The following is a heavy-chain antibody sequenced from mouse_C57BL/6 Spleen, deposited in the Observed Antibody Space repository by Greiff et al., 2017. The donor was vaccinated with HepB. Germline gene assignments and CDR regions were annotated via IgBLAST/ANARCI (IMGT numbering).Heavy chain of an antibody. CDR1: GYTFTDYN. CDR2: INPNNGGT. Sequence: EVQLQQSGPELVKPGASVKMSCKASGYTFTDYNMHWVKQSHGKSLEWIGYINPNNGGTSYNQKFKGKATLTVNKSSSTAYMELRSLTSEDSAVYYCARALYYDYDEGAWFAYWGQGTLVTVSA. J-gene: IGHJ3*01. D-gene: IGHD2-4*01. CDR3: ARALYYDYDEGAWFAY. V-gene: IGHV1-22*01.